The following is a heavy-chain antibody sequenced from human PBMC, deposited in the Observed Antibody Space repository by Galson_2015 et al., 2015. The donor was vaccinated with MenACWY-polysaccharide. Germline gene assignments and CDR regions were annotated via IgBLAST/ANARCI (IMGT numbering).Heavy chain of an antibody. CDR2: ISGSGGST. V-gene: IGHV3-23*01. D-gene: IGHD6-13*01. Sequence: SLRLSCAASGFTFSSYAMNWVRRAPGKGLEWVSVISGSGGSTYYADSVKGRFTISRDDSKNTLYLQMNSLRAEDTAVYYCAKDLRIAAVDTDFDYWGQGTLVTVSS. CDR1: GFTFSSYA. J-gene: IGHJ4*02. CDR3: AKDLRIAAVDTDFDY.